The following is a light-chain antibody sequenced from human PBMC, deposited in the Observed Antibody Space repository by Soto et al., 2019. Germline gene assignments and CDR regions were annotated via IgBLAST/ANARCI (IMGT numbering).Light chain of an antibody. V-gene: IGKV4-1*01. Sequence: DIVMTQSPDSLAVSVGEKAAINCKSSLTVFSTSYNKSYLSWYQQKPGQPPKLLISWASIRESGVPDRISGSGSGTDFTLIISSLQPEDVAVYHCQQYFSSPVTFGQGTWLEIK. CDR3: QQYFSSPVT. CDR2: WAS. CDR1: LTVFSTSYNKSY. J-gene: IGKJ5*01.